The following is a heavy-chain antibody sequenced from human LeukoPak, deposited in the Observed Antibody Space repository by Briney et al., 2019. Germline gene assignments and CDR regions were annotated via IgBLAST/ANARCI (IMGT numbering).Heavy chain of an antibody. CDR2: IYYSGST. J-gene: IGHJ4*02. Sequence: SETLSLTCTVSGGSISISSYYWGWIRQPPGKGLEWIGSIYYSGSTYYNPSLKSRVTISVDTSKNQFSLKLSSVTAADTAVYYCARRPDNYDYVWGSYRWGFDYWGQGTLVTVSS. CDR1: GGSISISSYY. CDR3: ARRPDNYDYVWGSYRWGFDY. V-gene: IGHV4-39*01. D-gene: IGHD3-16*02.